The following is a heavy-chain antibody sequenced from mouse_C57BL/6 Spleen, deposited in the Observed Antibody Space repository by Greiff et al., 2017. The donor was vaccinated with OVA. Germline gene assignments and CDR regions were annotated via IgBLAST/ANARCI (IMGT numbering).Heavy chain of an antibody. Sequence: VQLQQPGAELVKPGASVKMSCKASGYTFTSYWITWVKQRPGQGLEWIGDIYPGSGSTNYNEKFKSKATLTVDTSSSTAYMLRSSLTDEDSAVYYGAREYDGYYPAWFAYWGKGTLVTVSA. CDR3: AREYDGYYPAWFAY. CDR2: IYPGSGST. CDR1: GYTFTSYW. J-gene: IGHJ3*01. D-gene: IGHD2-3*01. V-gene: IGHV1-55*01.